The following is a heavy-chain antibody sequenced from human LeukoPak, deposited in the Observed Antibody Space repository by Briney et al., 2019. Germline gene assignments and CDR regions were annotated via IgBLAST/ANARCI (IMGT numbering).Heavy chain of an antibody. CDR3: ARDQLGADFDY. Sequence: GSLRLSCAASGFTFSSYSMNWVRQAPGKGLEWVSSISSSSSYIYYADSVKGRFTISRDNAKNSLYLQMNSLRAEDTAVYYCARDQLGADFDYWGQGTLVTVSS. D-gene: IGHD1-1*01. J-gene: IGHJ4*02. CDR2: ISSSSSYI. V-gene: IGHV3-21*01. CDR1: GFTFSSYS.